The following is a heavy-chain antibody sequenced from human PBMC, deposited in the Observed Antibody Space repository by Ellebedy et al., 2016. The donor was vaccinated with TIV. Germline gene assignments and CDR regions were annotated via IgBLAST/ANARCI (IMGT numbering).Heavy chain of an antibody. V-gene: IGHV3-43*01. J-gene: IGHJ3*01. CDR3: AKETCGTKWVTFDA. D-gene: IGHD1-26*01. CDR1: GFAFDRFY. CDR2: IGRDGRAT. Sequence: GESLKISCAASGFAFDRFYMHWVRQVPGKGLAWVSLIGRDGRATFYADSVKGRFTISRDNSRNSLDLEMHSLRTEDSALYYCAKETCGTKWVTFDAWGQGTTVTVAS.